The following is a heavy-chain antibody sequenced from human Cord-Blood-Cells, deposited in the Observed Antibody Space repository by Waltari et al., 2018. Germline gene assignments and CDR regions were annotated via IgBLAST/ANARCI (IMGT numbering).Heavy chain of an antibody. CDR3: AGEEGYYGSGSYVWFDP. Sequence: QVQLVQSGAEVKKPGSSVKVSCKASGGTFSSYAISWVRPAPGQGLEWMGGIIPIFGTASYAQKLQGRVTITADESTSTGYMELSRLRSEGTAVYYCAGEEGYYGSGSYVWFDPWGQGTLVTVSS. D-gene: IGHD3-10*01. CDR2: IIPIFGTA. CDR1: GGTFSSYA. V-gene: IGHV1-69*01. J-gene: IGHJ5*02.